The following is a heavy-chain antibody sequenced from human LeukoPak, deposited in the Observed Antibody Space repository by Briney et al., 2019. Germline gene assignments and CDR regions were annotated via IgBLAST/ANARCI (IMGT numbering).Heavy chain of an antibody. V-gene: IGHV1-18*01. CDR3: ARAQTTLLLDY. CDR1: GYTFTSYG. D-gene: IGHD4-11*01. CDR2: ISAHNGNT. Sequence: GASVKVSCKASGYTFTSYGIIWVRRAPGQGLQWMGWISAHNGNTNYAQKLQGRVTMTTDTSTSTVYMELRSLRSDDTAVYYCARAQTTLLLDYWGQGTLVTVSS. J-gene: IGHJ4*02.